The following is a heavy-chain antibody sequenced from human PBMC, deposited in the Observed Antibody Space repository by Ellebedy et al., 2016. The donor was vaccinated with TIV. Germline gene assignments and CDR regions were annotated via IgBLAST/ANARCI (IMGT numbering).Heavy chain of an antibody. CDR2: IIPMFGVT. D-gene: IGHD3-22*01. V-gene: IGHV1-69*13. J-gene: IGHJ3*02. CDR3: ARNSYVVLTPSAYASSFDI. CDR1: GGTFGNHP. Sequence: SVKVSCKASGGTFGNHPLSWVRQAPGQGLEWVGRIIPMFGVTYTAQMLQGRLTITADESTNTAHMELSSLRPEDTAVYYCARNSYVVLTPSAYASSFDIWGQGTMVTVSS.